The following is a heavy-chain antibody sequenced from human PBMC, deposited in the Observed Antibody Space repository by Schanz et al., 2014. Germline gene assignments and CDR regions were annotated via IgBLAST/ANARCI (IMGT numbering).Heavy chain of an antibody. V-gene: IGHV3-30*03. CDR1: GFSFSDYG. CDR3: ARDGGRDGYNLAFDV. J-gene: IGHJ3*01. Sequence: VQLVESGGGVVQPGRSLRLSCAGSGFSFSDYGMHWVRQAPGRGLEWVAVISYHGSERYYADSVKGRFTISRDSSKNTLFLQMNSLRAEDTAVYFCARDGGRDGYNLAFDVWGQGTLVTVSS. D-gene: IGHD5-12*01. CDR2: ISYHGSER.